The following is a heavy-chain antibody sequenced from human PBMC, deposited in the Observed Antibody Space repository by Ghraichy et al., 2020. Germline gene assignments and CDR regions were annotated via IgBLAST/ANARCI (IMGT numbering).Heavy chain of an antibody. Sequence: GGSLRLSCAASGFTFSSYWMSWVRQAPGKGLEWVANIKQNGSEKYYVDSVKGRFTISRDNAKNSLYLQMNSLRAEDTAVYYCATTKTSRTRLWAGSWGQGTLVTVSS. CDR1: GFTFSSYW. J-gene: IGHJ5*02. CDR2: IKQNGSEK. D-gene: IGHD3/OR15-3a*01. V-gene: IGHV3-7*03. CDR3: ATTKTSRTRLWAGS.